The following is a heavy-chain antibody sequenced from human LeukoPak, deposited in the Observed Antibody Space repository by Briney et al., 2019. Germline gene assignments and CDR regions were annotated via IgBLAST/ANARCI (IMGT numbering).Heavy chain of an antibody. J-gene: IGHJ5*02. CDR2: IYQSGST. Sequence: SETLSLTCTVSGGSISSYYWSWIRQPPGKGLEWIGTIYQSGSTSYNPSLKSRVTILVDTSKNQFSLKLSSVTAADTAVYYCATTTGGPYNWFDPWGQGTLVTVSS. D-gene: IGHD1-1*01. CDR3: ATTTGGPYNWFDP. CDR1: GGSISSYY. V-gene: IGHV4-4*09.